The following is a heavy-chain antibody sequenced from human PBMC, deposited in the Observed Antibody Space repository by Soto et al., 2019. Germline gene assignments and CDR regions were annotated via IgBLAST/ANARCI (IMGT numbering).Heavy chain of an antibody. CDR2: IWYDGSNK. Sequence: GGSLRLSCAASGFTFSSYGMHWVRQAPGKGLEWVAVIWYDGSNKYYADSVKGRFTISRDNSKNTLYLQMNSLRAEDTAVYYCAREAGLQLWGYYFDYWGQGTLVTVSS. J-gene: IGHJ4*02. CDR1: GFTFSSYG. CDR3: AREAGLQLWGYYFDY. D-gene: IGHD5-18*01. V-gene: IGHV3-33*01.